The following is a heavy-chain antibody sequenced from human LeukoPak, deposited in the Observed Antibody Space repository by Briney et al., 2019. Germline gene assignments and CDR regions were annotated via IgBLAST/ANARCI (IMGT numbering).Heavy chain of an antibody. D-gene: IGHD4-23*01. J-gene: IGHJ4*02. CDR3: GRGDGGNCDH. V-gene: IGHV3-30*04. CDR2: IAKDGSSK. Sequence: PGTSPRLSCAASGLIFSRYAMHWVRQAPGKGLEWVAAIAKDGSSKYYADSVKGRFTISGDNSKNTLYLQMNSLRPEDKAVYYFGRGDGGNCDHWGQGTLVTVPS. CDR1: GLIFSRYA.